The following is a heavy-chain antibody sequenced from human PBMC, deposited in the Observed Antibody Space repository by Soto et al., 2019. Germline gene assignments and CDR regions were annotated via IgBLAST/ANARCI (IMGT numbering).Heavy chain of an antibody. D-gene: IGHD3-16*01. CDR2: IIPVFGTT. Sequence: QEQLVQSGPEVKKPGSSVKVSCKASGDIFSSYAITWARQAPGQGLEWLGGIIPVFGTTNYAEKVQGRVTITADESTNTAYMELSSLKSGDTAMYYCARGGSPYVWFNEFWGQGTLVTVSS. V-gene: IGHV1-69*01. CDR3: ARGGSPYVWFNEF. CDR1: GDIFSSYA. J-gene: IGHJ4*02.